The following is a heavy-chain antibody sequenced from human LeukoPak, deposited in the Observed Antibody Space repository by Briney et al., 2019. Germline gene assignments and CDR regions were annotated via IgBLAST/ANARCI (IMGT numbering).Heavy chain of an antibody. CDR2: ISGSGDRT. J-gene: IGHJ4*02. CDR1: GFTFSSSA. CDR3: AKPSGWYDY. Sequence: PGGSLRLSCAASGFTFSSSAMSWVRQAPGKGLEWVSTISGSGDRTYYADSVKGRFTISRDNSKNTLFLHMNSLRAEDTAVYSCAKPSGWYDYWGQGTLVTVSS. V-gene: IGHV3-23*01. D-gene: IGHD6-19*01.